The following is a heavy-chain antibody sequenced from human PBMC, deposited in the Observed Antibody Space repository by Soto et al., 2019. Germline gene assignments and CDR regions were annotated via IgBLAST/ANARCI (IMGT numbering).Heavy chain of an antibody. Sequence: QVQLVQSGAEVKKPGASVKVSCKASGYTFTSYDINWVRQATGQGLEWMGWMNPNSGNTGYAQKFQGRVTMTRNTSISTAYTELSSLRSEDTAVYYCAVPYSSQYYYYGMDVWGQGTTVTVSS. CDR3: AVPYSSQYYYYGMDV. J-gene: IGHJ6*02. CDR1: GYTFTSYD. D-gene: IGHD4-4*01. V-gene: IGHV1-8*01. CDR2: MNPNSGNT.